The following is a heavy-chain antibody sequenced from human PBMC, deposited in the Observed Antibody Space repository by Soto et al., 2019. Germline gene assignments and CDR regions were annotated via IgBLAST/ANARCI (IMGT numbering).Heavy chain of an antibody. CDR1: GDYSSNSRVY. D-gene: IGHD3-22*01. J-gene: IGHJ5*02. V-gene: IGHV4-39*01. CDR3: ARDFFDSSDYTTNWFDP. CDR2: IYHTGNA. Sequence: SETLSLTCSVSGDYSSNSRVYWAWNHQPPGEGLEWIGSIYHTGNAYYNPSLKSRVTISVDTSKNQFSLKLTSVTAADAALYYCARDFFDSSDYTTNWFDPWGQGTLVTVSS.